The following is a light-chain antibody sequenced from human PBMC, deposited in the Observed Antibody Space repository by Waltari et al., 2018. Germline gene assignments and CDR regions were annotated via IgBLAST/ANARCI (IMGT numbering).Light chain of an antibody. J-gene: IGKJ2*01. V-gene: IGKV2-30*01. CDR3: MQGTHWPYT. Sequence: DAVMTQSPLSLPVTLGQPASISCRSSQSLLYSDGNTYLNWFRQRPGQSPRRLIYEVSKRDSGVPDRFSGSGSGTDFTLKISRVEAEDVGVYFCMQGTHWPYTFGQGTKVEI. CDR2: EVS. CDR1: QSLLYSDGNTY.